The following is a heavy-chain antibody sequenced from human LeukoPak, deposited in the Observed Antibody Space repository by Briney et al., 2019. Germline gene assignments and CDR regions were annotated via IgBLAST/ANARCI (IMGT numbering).Heavy chain of an antibody. J-gene: IGHJ6*02. CDR1: GFSLSNYW. CDR2: IKQDGSEK. V-gene: IGHV3-7*01. CDR3: ARGGFLEWLPTGFYYYGMDV. D-gene: IGHD3-3*01. Sequence: HPGGSLRLSCAASGFSLSNYWMNWVRQAPGKGLEWVANIKQDGSEKYYVDSVKGRFTISRDNAKNSLYLQMNSLRAEDTAVYYCARGGFLEWLPTGFYYYGMDVWGQGTTVTVSS.